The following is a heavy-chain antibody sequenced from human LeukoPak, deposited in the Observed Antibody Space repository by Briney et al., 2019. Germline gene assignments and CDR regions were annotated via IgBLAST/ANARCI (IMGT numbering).Heavy chain of an antibody. V-gene: IGHV4-59*08. CDR3: ARGYCSSTSCSVVDY. CDR2: IYYTGST. CDR1: GGSISSSY. J-gene: IGHJ4*02. D-gene: IGHD2-2*01. Sequence: PSETLSLTCTVSGGSISSSYWSWIRQPPGKGLEWIGYIYYTGSTTYNPSLKSRVTISVDTSKNQFSLKLSSVTAADTAVYYCARGYCSSTSCSVVDYWGQGTLVTVSS.